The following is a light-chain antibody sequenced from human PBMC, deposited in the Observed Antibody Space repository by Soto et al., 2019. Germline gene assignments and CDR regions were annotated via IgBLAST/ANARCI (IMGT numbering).Light chain of an antibody. CDR2: GVS. V-gene: IGKV3-20*01. J-gene: IGKJ1*01. CDR3: QLYSGAPWT. CDR1: QSISRKY. Sequence: DMVLPQSPGTLSLSPGERATLSCRTSQSISRKYVAWYQQKPGQAPRLFIHGVSSSATGITDRVSGSVSGTGFALIINNLEPEDVALYYCQLYSGAPWTFGRGTKAEI.